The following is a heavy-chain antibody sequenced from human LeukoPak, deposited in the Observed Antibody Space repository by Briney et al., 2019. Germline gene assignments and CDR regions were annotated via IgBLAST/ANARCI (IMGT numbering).Heavy chain of an antibody. CDR1: GGAITNYY. Sequence: SETLSLTCGVSGGAITNYYWSWIRQPPGKGLEWIGYIYYSGSTNYNPSLKSRVTISVDTSKNQFSPKLSSVTAADTAVYYCARVGTDYYGSGSYYSYFDYWGQGTLVTVSS. J-gene: IGHJ4*02. D-gene: IGHD3-10*01. CDR2: IYYSGST. CDR3: ARVGTDYYGSGSYYSYFDY. V-gene: IGHV4-59*01.